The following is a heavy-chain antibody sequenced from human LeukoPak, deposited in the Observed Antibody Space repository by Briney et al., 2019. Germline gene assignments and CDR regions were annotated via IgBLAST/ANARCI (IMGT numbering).Heavy chain of an antibody. CDR2: IYYSGST. J-gene: IGHJ4*02. Sequence: PSETLSLTCTVSGGSISSYYWSWIRQPPGKGLEWIGYIYYSGSTNYNPSLKSRVSISVDTSKNQFSLRLSSVTAADTAVYYCARTTVTAWRYYFNSWGQGTLVTVSS. CDR3: ARTTVTAWRYYFNS. D-gene: IGHD4-17*01. CDR1: GGSISSYY. V-gene: IGHV4-59*01.